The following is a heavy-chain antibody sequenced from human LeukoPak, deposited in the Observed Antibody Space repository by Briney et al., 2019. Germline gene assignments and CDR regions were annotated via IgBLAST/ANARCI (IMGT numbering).Heavy chain of an antibody. D-gene: IGHD4-11*01. J-gene: IGHJ3*02. CDR2: ISTSGSTI. V-gene: IGHV3-48*03. CDR1: GFTFSSFE. Sequence: GGSLRLSCAASGFTFSSFEMNWVRQAPGKGLEWVSYISTSGSTIFYADSVKGRFTISRDNAKNSLYLQLNSLRAEDTAVYYCARSRAQANSYSVFDIWVQGTIVTVSS. CDR3: ARSRAQANSYSVFDI.